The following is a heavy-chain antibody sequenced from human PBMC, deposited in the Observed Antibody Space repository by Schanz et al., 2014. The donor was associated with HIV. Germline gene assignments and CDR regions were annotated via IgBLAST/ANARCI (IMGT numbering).Heavy chain of an antibody. Sequence: QVQLVQSGAEVKKPGSSVTVSCKASGYTFTNFDINWVRQATGQGPEWMGWMNPKSGNTGFAQKFRGRVSMTRDTSITTAYMELYSLSSEDTAVYYCARSLGYNNNWHDYWGQGTLVTVSS. J-gene: IGHJ4*02. CDR3: ARSLGYNNNWHDY. CDR1: GYTFTNFD. D-gene: IGHD6-13*01. V-gene: IGHV1-8*01. CDR2: MNPKSGNT.